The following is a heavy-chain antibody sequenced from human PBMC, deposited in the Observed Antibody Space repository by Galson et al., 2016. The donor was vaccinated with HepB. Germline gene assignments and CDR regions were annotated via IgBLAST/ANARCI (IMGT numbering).Heavy chain of an antibody. D-gene: IGHD3-10*01. J-gene: IGHJ4*02. V-gene: IGHV3-23*01. CDR1: QFTFSNYA. Sequence: SLRLSCAASQFTFSNYAMAWVRQSPGKGLEWVSTISGSGGSTYHADSVKGRFTISRDNSKNTVYLQMNSLRAEDTAVYYCAKFASGTYYLDSFDYWGQGTLVTVSS. CDR2: ISGSGGST. CDR3: AKFASGTYYLDSFDY.